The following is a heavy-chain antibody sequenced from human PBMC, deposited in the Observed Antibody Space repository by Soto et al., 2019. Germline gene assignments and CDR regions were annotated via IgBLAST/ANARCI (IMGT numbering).Heavy chain of an antibody. Sequence: PGGSLRLSCAASGFTVSSNYMSWVRQAPGKGLEWVSVIYSGGSTYYADSVKGRFTISRDNSKNTLYLQMNSLRAEDTAVYYCARADSSGYYYHGYYYGMDVWGQGTTVTVSS. V-gene: IGHV3-53*01. CDR1: GFTVSSNY. D-gene: IGHD3-22*01. CDR3: ARADSSGYYYHGYYYGMDV. CDR2: IYSGGST. J-gene: IGHJ6*02.